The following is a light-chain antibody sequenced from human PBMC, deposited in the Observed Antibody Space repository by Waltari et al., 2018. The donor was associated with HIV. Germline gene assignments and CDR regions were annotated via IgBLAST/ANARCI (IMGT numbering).Light chain of an antibody. CDR2: ENN. CDR3: GTWDSSLSAVV. V-gene: IGLV1-51*02. J-gene: IGLJ2*01. CDR1: SSNIGNNY. Sequence: QSVLTQPPSVSAAPGQKVTISCSGRSSNIGNNYVSWYQQLPGPAPQLLIYENNKRPSGIPDRFSGSKAGTSATLGITGLQTGDEADYYCGTWDSSLSAVVFGGGTKLTVL.